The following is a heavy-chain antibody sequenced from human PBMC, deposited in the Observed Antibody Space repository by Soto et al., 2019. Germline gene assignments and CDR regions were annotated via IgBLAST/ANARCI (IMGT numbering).Heavy chain of an antibody. CDR2: FYPEDGET. D-gene: IGHD3-22*01. CDR3: ATDEHYYDSSGYPRGWFDP. V-gene: IGHV1-24*01. Sequence: ASVKVSCKVSGYTLTELSMHWVRQAPGKGLEWMGGFYPEDGETIYAQKFQGRGTMTEDTSTDTAYMELSSLRSEDTAVYYCATDEHYYDSSGYPRGWFDPWGQGTLVTVSS. CDR1: GYTLTELS. J-gene: IGHJ5*02.